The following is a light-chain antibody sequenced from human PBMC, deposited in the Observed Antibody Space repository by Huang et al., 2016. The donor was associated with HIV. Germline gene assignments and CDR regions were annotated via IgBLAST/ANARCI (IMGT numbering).Light chain of an antibody. CDR2: GAS. Sequence: ETVMTQSPATLSVSPGGKATLSCRASQSIATNLAWYQQRPGQPPRRLVFGASTRAAGVPARFGGSGSGTDFTLTISGLQSEDFAVYYCQHYNEWPPWTFGQGTRVEI. CDR1: QSIATN. J-gene: IGKJ1*01. V-gene: IGKV3-15*01. CDR3: QHYNEWPPWT.